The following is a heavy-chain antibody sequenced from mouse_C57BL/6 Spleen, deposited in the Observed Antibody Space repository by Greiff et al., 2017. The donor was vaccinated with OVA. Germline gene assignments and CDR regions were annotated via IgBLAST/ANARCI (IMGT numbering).Heavy chain of an antibody. V-gene: IGHV14-3*01. J-gene: IGHJ4*01. CDR2: IDPANGNT. Sequence: EVQLQQSVAELVRPGASVKLSCTASGFNIKNTYMHWVKQRPEQGLEWIGRIDPANGNTKYAPKFQGKATITADTSSNTAYLQLSSLTSEDTAIYYCARNYYYGSSYLRYYAMDYWGQGTSVTVSS. CDR1: GFNIKNTY. CDR3: ARNYYYGSSYLRYYAMDY. D-gene: IGHD1-1*01.